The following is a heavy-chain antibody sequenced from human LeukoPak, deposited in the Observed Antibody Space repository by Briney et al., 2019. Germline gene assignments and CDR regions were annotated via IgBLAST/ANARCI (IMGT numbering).Heavy chain of an antibody. D-gene: IGHD4-17*01. CDR1: GFTFSSYS. J-gene: IGHJ4*02. Sequence: GGSLRLSCAASGFTFSSYSMNWVRQAPGKGLEWVSSISSSSSYIYYADSVKGRFTISRDNAKNSLYLQMNSLRAEDTAVYYCASEVTLDYGDYGGPFDYWGQGTLVTVSS. V-gene: IGHV3-21*01. CDR3: ASEVTLDYGDYGGPFDY. CDR2: ISSSSSYI.